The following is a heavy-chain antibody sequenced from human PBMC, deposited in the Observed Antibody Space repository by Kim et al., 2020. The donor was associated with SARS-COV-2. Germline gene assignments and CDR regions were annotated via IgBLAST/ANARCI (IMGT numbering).Heavy chain of an antibody. D-gene: IGHD3-22*01. Sequence: GGSLRLSCAASGLSIDYYGMSWVRQVPGKGLEWVSGITYNGDRAGYADSEKGRFTISRDNAKNSLYLQMNSLRAEDTALYHCARDAYYDNTGYYGLDSWGQGTLVTVSS. CDR3: ARDAYYDNTGYYGLDS. CDR1: GLSIDYYG. CDR2: ITYNGDRA. V-gene: IGHV3-20*01. J-gene: IGHJ5*01.